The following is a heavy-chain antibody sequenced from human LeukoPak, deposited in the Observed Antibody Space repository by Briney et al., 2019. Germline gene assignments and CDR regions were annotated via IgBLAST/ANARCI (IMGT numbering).Heavy chain of an antibody. CDR2: IYYSGST. V-gene: IGHV4-39*01. D-gene: IGHD1-26*01. J-gene: IGHJ3*02. CDR1: GGSISSSSYY. CDR3: ARGPYSGSYRGAFDI. Sequence: SETLSLTCTVSGGSISSSSYYWGWIRQPPGKGLEWIGSIYYSGSTYYNPSLKGRVTISVDTSKNQFSLKLSSVTAADTAVYYCARGPYSGSYRGAFDIWGQGTMVTVSS.